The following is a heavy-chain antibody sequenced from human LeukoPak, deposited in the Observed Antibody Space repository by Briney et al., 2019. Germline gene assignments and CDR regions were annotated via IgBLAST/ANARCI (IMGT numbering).Heavy chain of an antibody. CDR1: GGSFSDYH. Sequence: SETLSLTCAVYGGSFSDYHWNWIRQAPEKGLERIGEIDHRGDTEYNPSLRSRVITSLDTSRSQFSLRLSSVTAADTAVYFCASGPSRDGRNTNYFDFWSQGTLVTVSS. V-gene: IGHV4-34*01. CDR3: ASGPSRDGRNTNYFDF. J-gene: IGHJ4*02. D-gene: IGHD1-26*01. CDR2: IDHRGDT.